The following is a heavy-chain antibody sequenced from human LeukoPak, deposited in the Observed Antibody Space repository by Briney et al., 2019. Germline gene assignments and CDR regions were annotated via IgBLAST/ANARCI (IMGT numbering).Heavy chain of an antibody. J-gene: IGHJ4*02. Sequence: PSETLSLTCAVYGGSFSGYYWSWIRQPPGKGREWIGEINNSGSTNYNPSLNSQVTISVDTSKNQFSLKLSSVTAADTAVYYCARGHASYSYGFRYWGQGTLVTVSS. V-gene: IGHV4-34*01. CDR3: ARGHASYSYGFRY. D-gene: IGHD5-18*01. CDR2: INNSGST. CDR1: GGSFSGYY.